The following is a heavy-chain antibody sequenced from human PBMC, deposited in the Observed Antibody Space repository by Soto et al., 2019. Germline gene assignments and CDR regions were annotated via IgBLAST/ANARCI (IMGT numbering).Heavy chain of an antibody. CDR1: GGSISSYY. J-gene: IGHJ4*02. CDR3: ARAIRRTKYYGSGSYPPYFDY. Sequence: SETLSLTCTVSGGSISSYYWSWIRQPPGKGLEWIGYIYYSGSTNYNPSLKSRVTISVDTSKNQFSLKLSSVTAADTAVYYCARAIRRTKYYGSGSYPPYFDYWGQGTLVTVSS. CDR2: IYYSGST. V-gene: IGHV4-59*01. D-gene: IGHD3-10*01.